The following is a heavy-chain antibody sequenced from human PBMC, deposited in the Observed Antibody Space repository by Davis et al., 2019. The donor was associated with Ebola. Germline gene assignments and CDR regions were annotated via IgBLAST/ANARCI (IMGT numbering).Heavy chain of an antibody. Sequence: AASVKVSCKASGYTFTSYYMHWVRQAPGQGLEWMGVINPNDDTTYYPQKFQGRVSMTRDPSTSKVYMEMRSLRSEDTAVYSCTRALEYAGYRLEYWGQGTLVTVSS. CDR2: INPNDDTT. V-gene: IGHV1-46*01. CDR3: TRALEYAGYRLEY. J-gene: IGHJ4*02. CDR1: GYTFTSYY. D-gene: IGHD5-12*01.